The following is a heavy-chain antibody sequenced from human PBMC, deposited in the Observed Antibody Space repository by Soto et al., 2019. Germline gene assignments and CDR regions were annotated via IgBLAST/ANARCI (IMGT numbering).Heavy chain of an antibody. Sequence: GGSLRLSWVASGFAFSDFHLSWVRQAPGKGLEWISYISSSLGHTDYAESVKGRFTVSRDNAKSSVFLEMSDLRSDDTAVYYCAANWNFGLNFWGQGTLVTVSS. CDR1: GFAFSDFH. D-gene: IGHD1-1*01. J-gene: IGHJ4*02. CDR3: AANWNFGLNF. CDR2: ISSSLGHT. V-gene: IGHV3-11*03.